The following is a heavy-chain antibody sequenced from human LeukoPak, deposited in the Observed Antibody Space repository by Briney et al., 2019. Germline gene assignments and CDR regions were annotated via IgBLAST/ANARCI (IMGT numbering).Heavy chain of an antibody. CDR1: GFTFSSYW. D-gene: IGHD6-13*01. CDR3: ARSYSSSWYFYRPYYFDY. J-gene: IGHJ4*02. V-gene: IGHV3-7*01. CDR2: IKQDGSEK. Sequence: GGSLRLSCAASGFTFSSYWMSWVRQAPGKGLEWAANIKQDGSEKYYVDSVKGRFTISRDNAKNSLYLQMNSLRAEDTAVYYCARSYSSSWYFYRPYYFDYWGQGTLVTVSS.